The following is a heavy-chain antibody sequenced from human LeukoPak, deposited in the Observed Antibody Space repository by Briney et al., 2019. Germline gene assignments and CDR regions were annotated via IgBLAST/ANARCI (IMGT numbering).Heavy chain of an antibody. CDR1: GFTFSSYA. CDR2: ISGGGGST. CDR3: AKGPIPYYDFWSGPDIDY. V-gene: IGHV3-23*01. D-gene: IGHD3-3*01. J-gene: IGHJ4*02. Sequence: GGSLSLSCAASGFTFSSYAMSWVRQAPGKGLEWVAAISGGGGSTYYADSVKGRFTLSRDHSKHPLYLQKNSPRAEDTALYYCAKGPIPYYDFWSGPDIDYWGQGTLVTVSS.